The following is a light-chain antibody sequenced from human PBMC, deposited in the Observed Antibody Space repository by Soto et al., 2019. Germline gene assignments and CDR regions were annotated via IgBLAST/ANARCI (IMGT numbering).Light chain of an antibody. Sequence: QSALTQPASVSGSPGQSITISCTGTSSDVGAYDYVSWYQQHPDKAPTLMIYEVSHRPSGVSNRFYGSKSVNTATLTISGLQAEDEADYYCSTYTSSSTRVFGAWTKLTVL. CDR2: EVS. CDR3: STYTSSSTRV. V-gene: IGLV2-14*03. J-gene: IGLJ1*01. CDR1: SSDVGAYDY.